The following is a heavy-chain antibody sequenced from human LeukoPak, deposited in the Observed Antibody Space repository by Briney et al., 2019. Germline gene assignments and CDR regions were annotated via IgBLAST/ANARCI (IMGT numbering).Heavy chain of an antibody. Sequence: GGSLRLSCAASGFTFSSYAMSWVRQAPGKGLEWVSGISSSGDSTYYADSVKGRFTISRDNAKNSVYLQMNSLRAEDTAVYYCLAGGGYLGQGTLVSVSS. J-gene: IGHJ4*02. CDR2: ISSSGDST. V-gene: IGHV3-23*01. CDR3: LAGGGY. CDR1: GFTFSSYA. D-gene: IGHD3-10*01.